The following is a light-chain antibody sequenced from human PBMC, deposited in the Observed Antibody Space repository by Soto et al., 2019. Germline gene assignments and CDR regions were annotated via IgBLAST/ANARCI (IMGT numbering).Light chain of an antibody. V-gene: IGKV3-11*01. Sequence: DIVSTQSPGTLSVSPGERATLSCRASQSVNSNYLAWYQQKPGQAPRLLIYDASNRATGIPARFSGSGSGTDFTLTISSLEPEDFAVYYCQQRSNWPPITFGQGTRLEIK. CDR1: QSVNSNY. CDR3: QQRSNWPPIT. J-gene: IGKJ5*01. CDR2: DAS.